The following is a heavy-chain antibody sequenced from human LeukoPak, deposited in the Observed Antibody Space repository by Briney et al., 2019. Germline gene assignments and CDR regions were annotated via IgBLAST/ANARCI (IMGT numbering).Heavy chain of an antibody. J-gene: IGHJ4*02. Sequence: ASVKVSCKASGYTFTGYYMHWVRQAPGQGLEWMGWINPNSGGTNYAQKFQGRVTMTRDTSISTAYMELSRLRSDDTAVYYCAREAGWTTVTTRQVYYFDYWGQGTLVTVSS. D-gene: IGHD4-17*01. V-gene: IGHV1-2*02. CDR2: INPNSGGT. CDR1: GYTFTGYY. CDR3: AREAGWTTVTTRQVYYFDY.